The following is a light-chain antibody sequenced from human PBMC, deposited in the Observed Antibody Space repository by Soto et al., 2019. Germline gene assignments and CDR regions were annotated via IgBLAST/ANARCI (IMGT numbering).Light chain of an antibody. Sequence: DIVMTQSPDSLAVSLGERATINCKYSQRVFSRSNNQNSLAWFQQNPGQRPKMLIFWATNRQSGVPDRFSGSGSGTDFTLTINNLQAEDVAVYYCLQYYAGLALSFGGGTKVEIK. J-gene: IGKJ4*01. CDR2: WAT. V-gene: IGKV4-1*01. CDR3: LQYYAGLALS. CDR1: QRVFSRSNNQNS.